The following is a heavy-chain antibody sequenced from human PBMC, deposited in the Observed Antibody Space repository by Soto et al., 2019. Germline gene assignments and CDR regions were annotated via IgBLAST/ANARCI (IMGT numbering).Heavy chain of an antibody. CDR3: ARVSLDRNPDY. J-gene: IGHJ4*02. V-gene: IGHV3-21*01. CDR1: VFTFGYFS. CDR2: ISDSGSST. Sequence: RRLSCAASVFTFGYFSINWVRQAPGKGLEWVSSISDSGSSTYYADSVMGRFTISRDNAKNSLYLQMNSLRAEDTAVYFCARVSLDRNPDYWGQGTLVTVSS. D-gene: IGHD3-16*01.